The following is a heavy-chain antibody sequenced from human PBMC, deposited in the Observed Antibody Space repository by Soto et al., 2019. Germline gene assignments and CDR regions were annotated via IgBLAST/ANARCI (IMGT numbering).Heavy chain of an antibody. Sequence: PSETLSLTCTVSGGSSSSDYWIWIRQPPGKGLEWIGYIYYSGGTNYNPSLKSRVTISIDRSKRQVSLQLNSVTAADTAVYYCAGHRKTAMVFESWGQGTLVTVSS. CDR3: AGHRKTAMVFES. D-gene: IGHD5-18*01. J-gene: IGHJ4*02. CDR1: GGSSSSDY. V-gene: IGHV4-59*08. CDR2: IYYSGGT.